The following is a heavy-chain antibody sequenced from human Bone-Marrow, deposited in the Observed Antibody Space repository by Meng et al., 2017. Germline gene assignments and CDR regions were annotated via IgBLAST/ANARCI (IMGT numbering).Heavy chain of an antibody. CDR1: GGSISSDHW. CDR2: IYHDGSA. CDR3: TRNEYYCLGY. V-gene: IGHV4-4*02. J-gene: IGHJ4*02. D-gene: IGHD3-16*01. Sequence: QVQHQQWGAGLLKPSETLSLTGAVSGGSISSDHWWSWVRQSPGKGLEWIGEIYHDGSARYNPSLKSRVTISVDRAKNQFSLTLTSVTAADTAVHYCTRNEYYCLGYWGQGTLVTVSS.